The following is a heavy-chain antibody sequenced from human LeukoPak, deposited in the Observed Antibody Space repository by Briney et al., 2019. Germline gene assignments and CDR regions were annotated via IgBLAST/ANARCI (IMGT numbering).Heavy chain of an antibody. CDR2: ISGSGVRT. Sequence: GGSLRLSCAASGFTFSSYAMSGVRQAPGKGLEWVSGISGSGVRTYYADSLKGRFTISRDNSKNTLYLQMNSLRAEDTAVYYCAKQGCGGGSCHFDYWGQGTLVTVSS. J-gene: IGHJ4*02. V-gene: IGHV3-23*01. D-gene: IGHD2-15*01. CDR1: GFTFSSYA. CDR3: AKQGCGGGSCHFDY.